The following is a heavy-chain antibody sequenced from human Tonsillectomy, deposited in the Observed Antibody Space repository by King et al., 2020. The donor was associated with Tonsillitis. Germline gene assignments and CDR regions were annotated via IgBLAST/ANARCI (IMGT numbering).Heavy chain of an antibody. V-gene: IGHV3-66*01. CDR2: IYSGGTT. D-gene: IGHD3-3*01. CDR3: ASLAIFGVLPSYKDY. J-gene: IGHJ4*02. CDR1: GFTVSSNY. Sequence: DVQLVESGGGLVQPGGSLRLSCAASGFTVSSNYMSWVRQTPGKGLEWVSVIYSGGTTYYADSVKGRFTISRDNSKNTLDLQMNSLRGEDTAVYYCASLAIFGVLPSYKDYWGQGTLVTVSS.